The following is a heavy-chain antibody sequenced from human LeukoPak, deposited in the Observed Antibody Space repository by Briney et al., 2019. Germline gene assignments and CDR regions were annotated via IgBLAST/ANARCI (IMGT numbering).Heavy chain of an antibody. D-gene: IGHD3-22*01. J-gene: IGHJ3*02. CDR3: ARQNGYYYDSSADAFDI. CDR2: IYYSGST. V-gene: IGHV4-59*08. CDR1: GGSISSYY. Sequence: SETLSLTCTISGGSISSYYWSWIRQPPGKGLEWIGYIYYSGSTNYNPSLKSRVTISVDTSKNQFSLKLSSVTAADTAVYYCARQNGYYYDSSADAFDIWGQGTMVTVSS.